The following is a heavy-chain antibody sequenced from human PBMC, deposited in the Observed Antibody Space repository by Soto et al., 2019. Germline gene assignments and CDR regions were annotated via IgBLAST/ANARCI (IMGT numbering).Heavy chain of an antibody. D-gene: IGHD2-8*01. J-gene: IGHJ6*02. CDR3: AKDGRRCTDGVCPRRVGYYYYGMDV. CDR1: GFTFSSYG. V-gene: IGHV3-30*18. Sequence: GGSLRLSCAASGFTFSSYGMHWVRQAPGKGLEWVAVISYDGSNKYYADSVKGRFTISRDNSKNTLYLQMNSLRAEDTAVYYCAKDGRRCTDGVCPRRVGYYYYGMDVWGQGTTVTVSS. CDR2: ISYDGSNK.